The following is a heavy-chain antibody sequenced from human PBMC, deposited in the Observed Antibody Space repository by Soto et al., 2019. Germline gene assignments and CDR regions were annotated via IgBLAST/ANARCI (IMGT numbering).Heavy chain of an antibody. J-gene: IGHJ4*02. V-gene: IGHV3-74*01. Sequence: PWWSLRLSCAASGFTFSSYWRHWVRQAPGKGLLCVSRINSDGSSTSYADSVKGRFTISRDNAKNTLYLQMNSLRAEDTAVYYCARTRGVVTEFDYWGQGTLVTVYS. D-gene: IGHD3-3*01. CDR3: ARTRGVVTEFDY. CDR2: INSDGSST. CDR1: GFTFSSYW.